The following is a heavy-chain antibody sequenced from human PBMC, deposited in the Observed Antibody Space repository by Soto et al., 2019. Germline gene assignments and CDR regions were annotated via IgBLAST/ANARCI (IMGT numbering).Heavy chain of an antibody. CDR2: INHSGST. J-gene: IGHJ6*02. CDR1: GGSFSGYY. V-gene: IGHV4-34*01. Sequence: QVQLQQWGAGLLKPSETLSLTCAVYGGSFSGYYWSWIRQPPGKGLEWIGEINHSGSTNYNPSLKSRVTISVDTSKNQFSLKLSSVTAADTAVYYCARVVAPKVVRESRGGYFDVWGQGTTVTVSS. CDR3: ARVVAPKVVRESRGGYFDV. D-gene: IGHD3-9*01.